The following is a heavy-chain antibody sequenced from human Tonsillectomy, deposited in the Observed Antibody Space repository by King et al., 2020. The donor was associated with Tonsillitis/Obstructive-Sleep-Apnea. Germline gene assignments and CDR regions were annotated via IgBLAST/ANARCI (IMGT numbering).Heavy chain of an antibody. CDR1: GDSIRSSTYY. Sequence: QLQESGPGLVKPSETLSLTCTVSGDSIRSSTYYWGWIRQPPGKGLEWIGSISYSGSTYYNPSLKSRVTISVDTSKNQFSLKLSSVTAEDTAVYYCASLPYYYYRDVWGKGTTATVPS. CDR3: ASLPYYYYRDV. CDR2: ISYSGST. V-gene: IGHV4-39*01. J-gene: IGHJ6*03.